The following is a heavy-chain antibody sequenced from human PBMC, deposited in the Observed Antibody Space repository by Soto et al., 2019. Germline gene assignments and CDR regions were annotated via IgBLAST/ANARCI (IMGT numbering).Heavy chain of an antibody. D-gene: IGHD2-15*01. V-gene: IGHV4-59*01. Sequence: PSETLSLTCTVSGGSISSYYWSWIRQPPGKGLEWIGYIYYSGSTNYNPSLKSRVTISVDTSKNQFSLKLSSVTAADTAVYYCARGSVGYCSGGSCFRDNYYYYYMDVWGKGTTVIVSS. J-gene: IGHJ6*03. CDR2: IYYSGST. CDR3: ARGSVGYCSGGSCFRDNYYYYYMDV. CDR1: GGSISSYY.